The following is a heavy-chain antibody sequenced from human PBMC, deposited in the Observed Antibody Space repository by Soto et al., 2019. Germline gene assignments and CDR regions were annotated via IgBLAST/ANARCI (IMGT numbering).Heavy chain of an antibody. V-gene: IGHV4-34*01. D-gene: IGHD3-10*01. CDR3: ARGSRNYYGSPPYYYYMDV. J-gene: IGHJ6*03. CDR2: INHSGST. Sequence: SETLALTCTVSGGSISSYYWSWIRQPPGKGLEWIGEINHSGSTNYNPSLKSRVTISVDTSKNQFSLKLSSVTAADTAVYYCARGSRNYYGSPPYYYYMDVWGKGTTVTVSS. CDR1: GGSISSYY.